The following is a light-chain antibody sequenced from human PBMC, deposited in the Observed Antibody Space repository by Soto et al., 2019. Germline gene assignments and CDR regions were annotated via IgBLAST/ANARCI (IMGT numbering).Light chain of an antibody. V-gene: IGLV2-14*01. CDR3: SSYTSSSTLV. Sequence: QSVLTQPASVSRSPGQSITISCTGTSRDVGGYNYVSWYQQHPGKAPKLMIYDVSNRPSGVSNRFSGSKSGNTASLTISGLQAEDEADYYCSSYTSSSTLVFGTGT. CDR2: DVS. J-gene: IGLJ1*01. CDR1: SRDVGGYNY.